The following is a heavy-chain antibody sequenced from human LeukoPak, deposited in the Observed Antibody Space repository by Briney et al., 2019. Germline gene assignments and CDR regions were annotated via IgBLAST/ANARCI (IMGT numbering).Heavy chain of an antibody. CDR1: GYTFTSYY. Sequence: ASVKVSCKASGYTFTSYYMHWVRQAPGQGLEWMGWISAYNGNTNYAQKLQGRVTMTTDTSTSTAYMELRSLRSDDTAVYYCARGDLRRSGSTLDYWGQGTLVTVSS. D-gene: IGHD1-26*01. J-gene: IGHJ4*02. CDR2: ISAYNGNT. V-gene: IGHV1-18*04. CDR3: ARGDLRRSGSTLDY.